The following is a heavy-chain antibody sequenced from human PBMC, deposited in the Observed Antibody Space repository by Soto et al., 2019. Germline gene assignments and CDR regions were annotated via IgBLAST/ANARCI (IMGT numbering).Heavy chain of an antibody. CDR2: IWYDGSNK. CDR3: ARDYSSSWRYYYYGMDV. D-gene: IGHD6-13*01. V-gene: IGHV3-33*01. CDR1: GFTFSSYG. J-gene: IGHJ6*02. Sequence: PGGSLRLSCAASGFTFSSYGRHWVRQAPGKGLEWVAVIWYDGSNKYYADSVKGRFTISRDNSKNTLYLQMNSLRAEDTAVYYCARDYSSSWRYYYYGMDVWGQGTTVTVYS.